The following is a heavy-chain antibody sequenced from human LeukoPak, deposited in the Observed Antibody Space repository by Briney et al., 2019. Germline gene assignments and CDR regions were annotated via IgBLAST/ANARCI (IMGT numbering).Heavy chain of an antibody. CDR1: GFTFDDYA. CDR3: ARVRDFYDNSAYLSNFDS. CDR2: ISGDGGST. Sequence: GGSLRLACAPSGFTFDDYAMHWVRQAPGEGLEWVSLISGDGGSTYYADSVKGRFTISRDNSKNTLYPQMNSLRAEDTAVYYCARVRDFYDNSAYLSNFDSWGQGTLVTVSS. V-gene: IGHV3-43*02. J-gene: IGHJ4*02. D-gene: IGHD3-22*01.